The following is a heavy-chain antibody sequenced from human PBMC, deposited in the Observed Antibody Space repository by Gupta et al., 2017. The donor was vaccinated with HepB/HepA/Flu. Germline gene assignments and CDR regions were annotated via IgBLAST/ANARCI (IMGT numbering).Heavy chain of an antibody. Sequence: QLQLQESGPGLVKPSETLSLTCTVSGGSISSSRYYWGWIRQPPGKGLEWIGSIYYSGSTYYNPSLKSRVTISVDTSKNQFSLKLSSVTAADTAVYYCARLNVWDFWSGYPPYCFDYWGQGTLVTVSS. CDR3: ARLNVWDFWSGYPPYCFDY. CDR1: GGSISSSRYY. J-gene: IGHJ4*02. D-gene: IGHD3-3*01. V-gene: IGHV4-39*01. CDR2: IYYSGST.